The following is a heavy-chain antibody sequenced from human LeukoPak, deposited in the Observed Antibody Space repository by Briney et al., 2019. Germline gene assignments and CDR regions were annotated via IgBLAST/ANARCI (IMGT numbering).Heavy chain of an antibody. V-gene: IGHV3-33*06. CDR1: GFTFSSYG. CDR3: AKDEGTYYDFWSGYRY. D-gene: IGHD3-3*01. CDR2: IWYDGSNK. Sequence: GSLRLSCAASGFTFSSYGMHWVRQAPGKGLEWVAVIWYDGSNKFYADSVKGRFTISRDNSKNTVYLQMNSLRAEDTAVYYCAKDEGTYYDFWSGYRYWGQGTLVTVSS. J-gene: IGHJ4*02.